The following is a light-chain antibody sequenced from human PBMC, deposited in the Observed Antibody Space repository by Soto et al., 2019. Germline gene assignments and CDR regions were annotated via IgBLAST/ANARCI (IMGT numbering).Light chain of an antibody. CDR1: SSNIGTNI. CDR2: ADN. CDR3: SVWDETLNGWRV. V-gene: IGLV1-44*01. J-gene: IGLJ1*01. Sequence: QSVLTQPPSVSGTPGQGVTISCYGSSSNIGTNIVTWYQQFPGTAPKLLIYADNQRPSGVPERFSGSKSGTSASLAISGLQSEDEADYFCSVWDETLNGWRVFGTGTKVTVL.